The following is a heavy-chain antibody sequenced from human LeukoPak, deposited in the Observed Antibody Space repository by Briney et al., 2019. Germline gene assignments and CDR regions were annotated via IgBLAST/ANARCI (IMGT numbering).Heavy chain of an antibody. V-gene: IGHV3-30-3*01. J-gene: IGHJ4*02. CDR2: ISYDGSNK. CDR3: ARLLPGIDY. D-gene: IGHD2-15*01. Sequence: GGSLRLSCAASGFTFSSYAMHWVRPAPGKGLEWVAVISYDGSNKYYADSVKGRFTISRDNSKNTLYLQMNSLRAEDTAVYYCARLLPGIDYWGQGTLVTVSS. CDR1: GFTFSSYA.